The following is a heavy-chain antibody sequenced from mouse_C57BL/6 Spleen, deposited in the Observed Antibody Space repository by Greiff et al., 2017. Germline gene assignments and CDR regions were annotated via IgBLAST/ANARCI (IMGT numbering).Heavy chain of an antibody. CDR3: ARGGGERTGFAY. V-gene: IGHV1-55*01. J-gene: IGHJ3*01. CDR2: IYPGSGST. Sequence: QVQLQQPGAELVKPGASVKMSCKASGYTFTSYWITWVKQRPGQGLEWIGDIYPGSGSTNYNEKFKSKATLTVDTSSSTAYMQLSSLTSEDSAVYYCARGGGERTGFAYWGQGPLVTVAA. CDR1: GYTFTSYW.